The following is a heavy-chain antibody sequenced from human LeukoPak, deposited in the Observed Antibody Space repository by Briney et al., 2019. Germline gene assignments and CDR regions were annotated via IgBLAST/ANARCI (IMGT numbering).Heavy chain of an antibody. CDR2: ISAYNGNT. CDR1: GYTLTSYG. D-gene: IGHD3-10*01. CDR3: ARDPPTYYYGSGSYGSFDY. J-gene: IGHJ4*02. Sequence: ASVKVSCKASGYTLTSYGISWVRQAPGQGLEWMGWISAYNGNTNYAQKLQGRVTMTTDTSTSTAYMELRSLRSDDTAVYYCARDPPTYYYGSGSYGSFDYWGQGTLVTVSS. V-gene: IGHV1-18*01.